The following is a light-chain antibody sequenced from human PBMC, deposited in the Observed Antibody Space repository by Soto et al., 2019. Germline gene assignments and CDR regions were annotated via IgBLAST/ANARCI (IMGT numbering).Light chain of an antibody. Sequence: EIVLTQSPATLSLSPGERATLSCRASQSVSSYLDWYQQKPGQAPRLLIYDASSRATGIPARFSGSGSGTDFTLTISSLVPADFAVYYSHQRSNWPAVTFGPGTKVDIK. CDR1: QSVSSY. V-gene: IGKV3-11*01. CDR2: DAS. J-gene: IGKJ3*01. CDR3: HQRSNWPAVT.